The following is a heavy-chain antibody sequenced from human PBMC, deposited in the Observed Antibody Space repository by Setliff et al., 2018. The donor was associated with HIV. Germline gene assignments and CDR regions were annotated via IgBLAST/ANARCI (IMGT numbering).Heavy chain of an antibody. Sequence: GSLRLSCVASGFTFSDYGMHWVRQAPGKGLEWVAGIWYDGSNKYYVDSVKGRFTISRDNSKDMLYLQMNSLRTEDTAVYYCTKVRLSATIAVALHIWGQGTMVTVSS. CDR2: IWYDGSNK. CDR3: TKVRLSATIAVALHI. D-gene: IGHD6-19*01. CDR1: GFTFSDYG. J-gene: IGHJ3*02. V-gene: IGHV3-30*02.